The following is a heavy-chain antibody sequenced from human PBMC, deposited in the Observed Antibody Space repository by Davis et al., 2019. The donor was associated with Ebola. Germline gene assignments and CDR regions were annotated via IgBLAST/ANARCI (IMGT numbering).Heavy chain of an antibody. CDR1: GFSVSGHY. Sequence: PGGSLRLSCAASGFSVSGHYMSWFRQAPGKGLEWVSVIYSAGSTYFADSVEGRFSIDRDESRNTLYLQLDSVTSDDTAVYFCAREIGMLSGNSGGFDIWGQGTMVTVSS. CDR2: IYSAGST. V-gene: IGHV3-53*05. J-gene: IGHJ3*02. D-gene: IGHD4-23*01. CDR3: AREIGMLSGNSGGFDI.